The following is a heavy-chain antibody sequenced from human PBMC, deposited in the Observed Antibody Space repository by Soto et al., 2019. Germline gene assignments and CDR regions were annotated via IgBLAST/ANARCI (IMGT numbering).Heavy chain of an antibody. CDR1: GGSVSSGSYY. Sequence: QVQLQESGPGLVKPSETLSLTCTVSGGSVSSGSYYWSWIRQPPGKGLEWIGYIYYSGSNNYNPSLKSRVTISVDTSKNQFSLKLSSVTAADTAVYYCARAPIVVVGGNWFDPWGQGTLVTVSS. D-gene: IGHD3-22*01. V-gene: IGHV4-61*01. CDR3: ARAPIVVVGGNWFDP. J-gene: IGHJ5*02. CDR2: IYYSGSN.